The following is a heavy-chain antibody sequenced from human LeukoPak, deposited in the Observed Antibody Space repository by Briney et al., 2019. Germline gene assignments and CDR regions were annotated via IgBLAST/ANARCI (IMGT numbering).Heavy chain of an antibody. Sequence: GESLKISCKSSGYSFINYWITWVRQMPGKGLEWMGRIDPSDSYTNYSPSFQGHVTISADNSISTAYLQWSSLKASDTAMYYCARHGGSGWYDYWGQGTLVTVSS. CDR1: GYSFINYW. CDR3: ARHGGSGWYDY. J-gene: IGHJ4*02. V-gene: IGHV5-10-1*01. D-gene: IGHD6-19*01. CDR2: IDPSDSYT.